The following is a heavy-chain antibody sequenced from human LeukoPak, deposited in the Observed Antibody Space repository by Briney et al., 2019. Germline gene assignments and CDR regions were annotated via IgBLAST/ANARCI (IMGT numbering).Heavy chain of an antibody. CDR2: INPSGGST. CDR3: ARADETGTDYYYGMDV. J-gene: IGHJ6*02. CDR1: GYTFTSYY. V-gene: IGHV1-46*01. D-gene: IGHD1-1*01. Sequence: ASVKGSCKASGYTFTSYYMHWVRQAPGQGLEWMGIINPSGGSTSYAQKFQGRVTMTRDTSTSTVYMELSSLRSEDTAVYYCARADETGTDYYYGMDVWGQGTTVTVSS.